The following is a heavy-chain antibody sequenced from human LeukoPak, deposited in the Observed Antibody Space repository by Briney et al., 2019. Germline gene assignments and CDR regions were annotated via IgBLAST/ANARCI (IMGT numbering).Heavy chain of an antibody. V-gene: IGHV1-18*01. J-gene: IGHJ4*02. D-gene: IGHD2-15*01. Sequence: ASVKVSCKASGYTFTSYDINWVRQATGQGLEWMGWISAHKGDTEYAQKFQGRVTMTRDTSTSTAYMELQSLTSDDTAVYYCARADIIVVAGATPVGSGFEYWGQGALITVS. CDR2: ISAHKGDT. CDR1: GYTFTSYD. CDR3: ARADIIVVAGATPVGSGFEY.